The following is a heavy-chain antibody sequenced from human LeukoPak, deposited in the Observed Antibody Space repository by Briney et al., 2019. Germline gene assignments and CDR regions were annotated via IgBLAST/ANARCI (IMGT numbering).Heavy chain of an antibody. CDR1: GFTFSSYA. Sequence: GGSLRLSCAASGFTFSSYAMHWVRQAPGKGLEWVAVISYDGSNKYYADSVKGRFTISRDNSKNTLYLQMNSLRAEDTAVYYCARGGNTDSSSWHNYYYYYYMDVWGKGTTVTVSS. J-gene: IGHJ6*03. CDR3: ARGGNTDSSSWHNYYYYYYMDV. CDR2: ISYDGSNK. D-gene: IGHD6-13*01. V-gene: IGHV3-30*01.